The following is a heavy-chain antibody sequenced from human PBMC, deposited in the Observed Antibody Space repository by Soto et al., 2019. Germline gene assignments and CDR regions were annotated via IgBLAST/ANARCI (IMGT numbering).Heavy chain of an antibody. CDR1: GVSISSSHW. J-gene: IGHJ6*02. Sequence: QVQLQESGPGLVKSSGTLSLTCAVSGVSISSSHWWTWVRQPPGKGLECIGEIHYSGTTNYNPPLGGRVTISADKSKNQFSLKLSSVTAADTAIYYCARCAYGSYTFGIDVWGQGTMVTVSS. D-gene: IGHD3-3*01. V-gene: IGHV4-4*02. CDR3: ARCAYGSYTFGIDV. CDR2: IHYSGTT.